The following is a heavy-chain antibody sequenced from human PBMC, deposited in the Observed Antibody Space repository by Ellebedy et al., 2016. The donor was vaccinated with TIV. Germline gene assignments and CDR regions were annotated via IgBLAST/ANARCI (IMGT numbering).Heavy chain of an antibody. V-gene: IGHV3-13*05. CDR1: GFTFSSYD. Sequence: GGSLRLSCAASGFTFSSYDMHWVRQATGKGLEWVSAIGTAGDPYYPGSVKGRFTISRDNAKNSLYLQMNSLRAEDMAFYYCAKDIYGSGSSYFDYWGQGTLVTVSS. J-gene: IGHJ4*02. D-gene: IGHD3-10*01. CDR3: AKDIYGSGSSYFDY. CDR2: IGTAGDP.